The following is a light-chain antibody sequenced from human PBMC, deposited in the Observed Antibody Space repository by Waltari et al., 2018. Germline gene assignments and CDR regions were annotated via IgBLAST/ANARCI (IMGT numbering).Light chain of an antibody. Sequence: SYVLTQPPSVSVAPGQTARLTCGGNDIGSKSVHWYQQKPGQAPVLLVYDDSDRPSGIPERFSGSNSGNTATLTISRVEAGDEADYYCQVWHSRTDHYVFGTGTKVTVL. J-gene: IGLJ1*01. CDR2: DDS. V-gene: IGLV3-21*02. CDR3: QVWHSRTDHYV. CDR1: DIGSKS.